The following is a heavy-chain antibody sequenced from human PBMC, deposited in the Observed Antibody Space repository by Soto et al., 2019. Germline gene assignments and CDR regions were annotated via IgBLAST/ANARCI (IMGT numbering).Heavy chain of an antibody. CDR1: GFTFSSYA. CDR3: ARDIVLVTSTFDY. V-gene: IGHV3-23*01. Sequence: EVQLLESGGGLVQPGGSLRLSCAASGFTFSSYAMSWVRQAPGKGLDWVSAITDTGGTTYYADSVKGRFTISRDNSKNTLYLQMNSLRAEDTAMYYCARDIVLVTSTFDYWGQGTLVTVSS. D-gene: IGHD2-21*02. J-gene: IGHJ4*02. CDR2: ITDTGGTT.